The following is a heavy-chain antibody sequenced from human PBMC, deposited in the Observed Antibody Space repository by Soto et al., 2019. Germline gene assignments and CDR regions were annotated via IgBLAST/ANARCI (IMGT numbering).Heavy chain of an antibody. J-gene: IGHJ4*02. CDR3: ARDRLFHSIGLADN. CDR2: IRGHGNPR. CDR1: GLTFFRHG. V-gene: IGHV3-30*12. D-gene: IGHD3-22*01. Sequence: SLRLSWAACGLTFFRHGIHLYRQSGGKELEWLAVIRGHGNPRYYADAGEGGFTVSRDKSKSTMYLQMNSLRAEDTAVYFCARDRLFHSIGLADNWDQGTLVTVSS.